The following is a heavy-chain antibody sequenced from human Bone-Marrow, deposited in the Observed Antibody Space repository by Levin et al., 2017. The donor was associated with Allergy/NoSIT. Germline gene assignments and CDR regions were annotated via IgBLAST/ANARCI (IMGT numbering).Heavy chain of an antibody. CDR2: IYHSGST. CDR1: GGSISSSNW. Sequence: PSETLSLTCAVSGGSISSSNWWSWVRQPPGKGLEWIGEIYHSGSTNYNPSLKSRVTISVDKSKNQFSLKLSSVTAADTAVYYCARVPRDYYYYMDVWGKGTTVTVSS. J-gene: IGHJ6*03. V-gene: IGHV4-4*02. CDR3: ARVPRDYYYYMDV.